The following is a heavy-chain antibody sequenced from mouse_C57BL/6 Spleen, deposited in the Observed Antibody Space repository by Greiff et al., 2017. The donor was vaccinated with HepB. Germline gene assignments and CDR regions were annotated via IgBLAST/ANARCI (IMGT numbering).Heavy chain of an antibody. D-gene: IGHD2-5*01. CDR3: AREESNFLMDY. Sequence: VQLQQSGAELVRPGPSVKMSCKASGYTFTNYWIGWAKQRPGHGLEWIGDIYPGGGYTNYNEKFKGKATLTADKSSSTAYMQFSSLTSEDSAIYYCAREESNFLMDYWGQGTSVTVSS. J-gene: IGHJ4*01. CDR1: GYTFTNYW. V-gene: IGHV1-63*01. CDR2: IYPGGGYT.